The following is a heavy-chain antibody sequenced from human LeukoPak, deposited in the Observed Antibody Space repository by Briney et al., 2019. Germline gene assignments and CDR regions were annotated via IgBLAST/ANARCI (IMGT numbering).Heavy chain of an antibody. CDR2: IRYDGSNK. CDR3: AKEGYDFWSGYSLD. V-gene: IGHV3-30*02. CDR1: GFTFSNYA. J-gene: IGHJ4*02. D-gene: IGHD3-3*01. Sequence: GGSLRLSCAASGFTFSNYAMHWVRQAPGKGLEWVTFIRYDGSNKYYADSVKGRFTISRDNSKNTLYLQMNSLRAEDTAVYYCAKEGYDFWSGYSLDWGQGTLVTVSS.